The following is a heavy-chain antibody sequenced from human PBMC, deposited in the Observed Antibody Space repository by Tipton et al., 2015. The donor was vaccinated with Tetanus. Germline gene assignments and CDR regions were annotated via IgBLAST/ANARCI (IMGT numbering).Heavy chain of an antibody. V-gene: IGHV4-61*01. D-gene: IGHD3-22*01. CDR1: GGSVSSGSYY. J-gene: IGHJ4*02. Sequence: GLVKPSETLSLTCTVSGGSVSSGSYYWSWIRQPPGKGLEWIGYIYYSGSTHYNPSLKSRVTISVDTSKNQFSLKLTSVTAADTAVYYCARTYDSSGNYHFDHWGQGTLVTVSS. CDR3: ARTYDSSGNYHFDH. CDR2: IYYSGST.